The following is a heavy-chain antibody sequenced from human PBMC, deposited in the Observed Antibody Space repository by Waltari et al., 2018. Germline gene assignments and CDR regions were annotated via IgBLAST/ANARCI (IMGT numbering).Heavy chain of an antibody. D-gene: IGHD4-17*01. CDR2: IYYSGST. CDR1: GGSISSSSYY. J-gene: IGHJ4*02. V-gene: IGHV4-39*07. Sequence: QLQLQESGPGLVKPSETLSLTCTVSGGSISSSSYYGGWIRQPPGKGLEWIGRIYYSGSTYYNPSLKSRVTISVDTSKNQFSLKLSSVTAADTAVYYCARDQGTTPFDYWGQGTLVTVSS. CDR3: ARDQGTTPFDY.